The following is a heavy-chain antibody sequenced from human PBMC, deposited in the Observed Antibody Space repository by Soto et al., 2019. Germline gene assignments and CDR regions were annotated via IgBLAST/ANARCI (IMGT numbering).Heavy chain of an antibody. D-gene: IGHD4-17*01. J-gene: IGHJ4*02. CDR3: ARDKGGGDYVKY. CDR1: GGTFSTYS. CDR2: INPIPGIA. V-gene: IGHV1-69*08. Sequence: QVQLEQSGAEVKKPGSSVKVSCKASGGTFSTYSINWVRQAPGQGLEWMGRINPIPGIANYAQKFQGRVTITADKSTSTAYMELSSLRSEDTAVYFCARDKGGGDYVKYWGQGTLVTVSS.